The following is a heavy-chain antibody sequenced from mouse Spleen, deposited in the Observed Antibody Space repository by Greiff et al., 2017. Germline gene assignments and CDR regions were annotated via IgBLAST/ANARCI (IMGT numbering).Heavy chain of an antibody. D-gene: IGHD4-1*01. Sequence: QVQLQQSGAELVKPGASVKISCKASGYAFSSYWMNWVKQRPGKGLEWIGQIYPGDGDTNYNGKFKGKATLTADKSSSTAYMQLSSLTSEDSAVYFCASLANWDWYFDVWGTGTTVTVSS. J-gene: IGHJ1*03. CDR1: GYAFSSYW. CDR3: ASLANWDWYFDV. CDR2: IYPGDGDT. V-gene: IGHV1-80*01.